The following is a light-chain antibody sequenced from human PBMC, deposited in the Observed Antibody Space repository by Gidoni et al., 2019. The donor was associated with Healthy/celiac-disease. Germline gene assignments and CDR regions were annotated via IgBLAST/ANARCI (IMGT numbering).Light chain of an antibody. CDR1: SPNIGINT. Sequence: QSVLTQPPSASGTPGQRATISGSGSSPNIGINTETCYQQLPGTAPKLLNYSNNQRPSGVPDRFSGYKSVTSASLAIIRLQAEDEADYYCAAWDDSLNGPHVVFGGGTKLTVL. J-gene: IGLJ2*01. CDR3: AAWDDSLNGPHVV. V-gene: IGLV1-44*01. CDR2: SNN.